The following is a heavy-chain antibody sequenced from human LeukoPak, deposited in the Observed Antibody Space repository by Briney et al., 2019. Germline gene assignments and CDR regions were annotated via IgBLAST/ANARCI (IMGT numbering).Heavy chain of an antibody. V-gene: IGHV3-9*01. J-gene: IGHJ5*02. CDR3: GQGLGSLPYRNPFDP. D-gene: IGHD3-16*02. CDR1: GFTFYNYA. CDR2: ISWKSGSL. Sequence: GGSLRLSCAASGFTFYNYAMQWVRRSRGEGLEWVSSISWKSGSLEYAESVKGRFTISRDNAQNSLYLQMNSLRPHETALYYCGQGLGSLPYRNPFDPWGQGTLVTVSS.